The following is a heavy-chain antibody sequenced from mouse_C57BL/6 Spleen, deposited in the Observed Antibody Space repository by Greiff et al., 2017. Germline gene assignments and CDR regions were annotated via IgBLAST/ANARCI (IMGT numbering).Heavy chain of an antibody. CDR2: INPSTGGT. J-gene: IGHJ2*01. V-gene: IGHV1-42*01. D-gene: IGHD1-1*01. Sequence: EVQRVESGPELVKPGASVKISCKASGYSFTGYYMNWVKQSPEKSLEWIGEINPSTGGTTYNQKFKAKATLTVDKSSSTAYMQLKSLTSEDSAVYYCARVADYYGSSYGYYFDYWGQGTTLTVSS. CDR3: ARVADYYGSSYGYYFDY. CDR1: GYSFTGYY.